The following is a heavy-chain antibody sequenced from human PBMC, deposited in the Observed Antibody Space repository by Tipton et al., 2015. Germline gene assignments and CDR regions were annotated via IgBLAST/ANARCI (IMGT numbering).Heavy chain of an antibody. J-gene: IGHJ5*02. CDR3: AKEWSALDL. CDR2: ISYTGHT. V-gene: IGHV4-59*01. Sequence: LRLSCNVSGVSITDYYYHWIRQPPGKGLQWIGHISYTGHTFYESSLRGRVTMSLDTSQNRLSLNLNSVTTADTAVYYCAKEWSALDLWGQGTLVTVSA. D-gene: IGHD2-8*01. CDR1: GVSITDYY.